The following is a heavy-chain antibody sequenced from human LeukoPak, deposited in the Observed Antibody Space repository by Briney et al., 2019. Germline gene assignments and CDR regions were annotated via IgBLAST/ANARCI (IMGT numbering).Heavy chain of an antibody. Sequence: PGTSPRLSCAASGFALRTYGMHWVRQAPGKGLEWVAHISYDGSNKDYADSVKGRFTISKDNSKNTLYLQMDSLRAEDTAIYYCGKRVTTGPHSIHYWGQGALVTVSS. D-gene: IGHD4-17*01. CDR3: GKRVTTGPHSIHY. V-gene: IGHV3-30*18. CDR1: GFALRTYG. CDR2: ISYDGSNK. J-gene: IGHJ4*02.